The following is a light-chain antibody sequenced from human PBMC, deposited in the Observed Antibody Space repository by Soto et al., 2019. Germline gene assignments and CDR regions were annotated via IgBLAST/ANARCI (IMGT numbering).Light chain of an antibody. CDR3: SSFTRRXTFV. Sequence: QSLLSQPASVSGSPGQSIAISCTGTRSDVCAYNYVSWYQQHPGKAPKLMISEVTNRPSGVSDRFSGSKSGNTASLTISGLQAEDEADYYCSSFTRRXTFVVGTGTKVXV. V-gene: IGLV2-14*01. CDR1: RSDVCAYNY. J-gene: IGLJ1*01. CDR2: EVT.